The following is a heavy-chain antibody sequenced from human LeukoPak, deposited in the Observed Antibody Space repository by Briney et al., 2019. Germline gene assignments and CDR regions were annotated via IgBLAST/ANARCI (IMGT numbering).Heavy chain of an antibody. V-gene: IGHV1-2*02. CDR3: VRVSPGYFDY. J-gene: IGHJ4*02. Sequence: ASVKVSCKASGYTFTGYYMHWVRQAPGQGLEWMGWINPNNGGTNYAQKFQGRVTMTRDTSISTAYMELSRLKSDDTAVYYCVRVSPGYFDYWGQGALVTVSS. CDR2: INPNNGGT. CDR1: GYTFTGYY.